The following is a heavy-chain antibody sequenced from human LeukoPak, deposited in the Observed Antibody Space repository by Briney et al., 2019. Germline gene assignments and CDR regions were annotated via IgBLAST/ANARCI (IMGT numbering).Heavy chain of an antibody. V-gene: IGHV4-34*01. CDR3: ASSPSLQTRGIAARELKNDY. D-gene: IGHD6-6*01. J-gene: IGHJ4*02. CDR2: INHGGST. CDR1: GGSFSGYY. Sequence: SETLSLTCAVYGGSFSGYYWSWIRQPPGKGLEWIGEINHGGSTNYNPSLKSRVTISVDTSKNQFSLKLSSVTAADTAVYYCASSPSLQTRGIAARELKNDYWGQGTLVTVSS.